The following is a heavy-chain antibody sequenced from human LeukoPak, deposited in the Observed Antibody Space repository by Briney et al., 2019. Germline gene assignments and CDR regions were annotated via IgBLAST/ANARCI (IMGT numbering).Heavy chain of an antibody. CDR3: ARIPNYYGSGSYYSSGFDP. D-gene: IGHD3-10*01. Sequence: GESLKISCQGSGYNFPIYWIGWVRQMPGQGLEWMGIIYPDDSNTIYGPSFQGQVTISADKSISTAYLQWSSLKASDTAMYYCARIPNYYGSGSYYSSGFDPWGQGTLVTVSS. CDR1: GYNFPIYW. CDR2: IYPDDSNT. V-gene: IGHV5-51*01. J-gene: IGHJ5*02.